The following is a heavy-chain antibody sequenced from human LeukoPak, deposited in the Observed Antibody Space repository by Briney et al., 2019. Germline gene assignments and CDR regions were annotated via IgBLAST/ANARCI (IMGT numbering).Heavy chain of an antibody. J-gene: IGHJ6*02. CDR3: ARILEGYYYFGLDV. V-gene: IGHV3-74*01. D-gene: IGHD3/OR15-3a*01. Sequence: GGSLRLSCAASGFTFSSHAMTWVRQAPGKGLEWVSRIDGDGSSRSYADSVQGRFTISRDNGKKTVFLQMNSLSAEDTAVYYCARILEGYYYFGLDVWGQGTTVIVSS. CDR2: IDGDGSSR. CDR1: GFTFSSHA.